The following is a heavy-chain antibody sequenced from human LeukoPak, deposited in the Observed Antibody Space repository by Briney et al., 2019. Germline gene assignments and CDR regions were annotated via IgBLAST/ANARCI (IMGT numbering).Heavy chain of an antibody. CDR2: ISSSVGTI. J-gene: IGHJ4*02. V-gene: IGHV3-48*03. D-gene: IGHD5-18*01. CDR3: ARSVELWVPFFDY. Sequence: GGSLRLSCAASGFTFSSYEMNWVRQAPGKGLEWVSYISSSVGTIYYADSVKGRFTISRDNAKNSLYLQMNSLRAEDTAVYYCARSVELWVPFFDYWGQGTLVTVSS. CDR1: GFTFSSYE.